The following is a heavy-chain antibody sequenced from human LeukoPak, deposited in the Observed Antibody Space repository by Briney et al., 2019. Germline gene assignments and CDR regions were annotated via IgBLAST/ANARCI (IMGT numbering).Heavy chain of an antibody. J-gene: IGHJ4*02. CDR3: AKDDPVTTGAFDY. D-gene: IGHD4-17*01. Sequence: GGSLRLSCAASGFTFSSYGKHWVRQAPGKGLEWVAVISYDGSNKYYADSVKGRFTISRDNSKNTLYLQMNSLRAEDTAVYYCAKDDPVTTGAFDYWGQGTLVTVSS. V-gene: IGHV3-30*18. CDR1: GFTFSSYG. CDR2: ISYDGSNK.